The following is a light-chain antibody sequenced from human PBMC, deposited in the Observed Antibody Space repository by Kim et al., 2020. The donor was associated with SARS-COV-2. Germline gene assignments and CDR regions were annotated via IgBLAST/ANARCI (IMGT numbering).Light chain of an antibody. Sequence: DIQMTQSPSSLSASVGDRVTITCRASQSISSYLNWYQQKPGKAPKLLIYAASSLQSGVPSRFSGSGSGTDFTLTISSLQPEDFATYYCQQNYSTPLITFGPGTKVDIK. J-gene: IGKJ3*01. CDR3: QQNYSTPLIT. V-gene: IGKV1-39*01. CDR2: AAS. CDR1: QSISSY.